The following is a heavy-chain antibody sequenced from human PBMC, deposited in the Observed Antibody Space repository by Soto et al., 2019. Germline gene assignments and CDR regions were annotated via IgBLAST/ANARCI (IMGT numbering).Heavy chain of an antibody. CDR1: GFTFSGSA. Sequence: GGSLRLSCAASGFTFSGSAMHWVRQASGKGLEWVGRIRSKANSYATAYAASVKGRFTISRDDSKNTAYLQMNSLKTEDTAVYYCTRPRSSHYYMDVWGKGTTVTVSS. CDR2: IRSKANSYAT. J-gene: IGHJ6*03. CDR3: TRPRSSHYYMDV. V-gene: IGHV3-73*01. D-gene: IGHD3-10*01.